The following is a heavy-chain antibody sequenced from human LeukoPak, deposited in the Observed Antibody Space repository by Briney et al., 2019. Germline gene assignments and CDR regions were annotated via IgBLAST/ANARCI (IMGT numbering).Heavy chain of an antibody. CDR2: INHSGST. CDR3: ARVTGYTIEDYFDY. V-gene: IGHV4-34*01. J-gene: IGHJ4*02. Sequence: SETLSLTCAVYGGPFSGYYWSWIRQPPGKGLEWIGEINHSGSTNYNPSLKSRVTISVKTSKNQFSLKLRSVTAADTAVYYCARVTGYTIEDYFDYWGQGTLVTVSS. D-gene: IGHD3-9*01. CDR1: GGPFSGYY.